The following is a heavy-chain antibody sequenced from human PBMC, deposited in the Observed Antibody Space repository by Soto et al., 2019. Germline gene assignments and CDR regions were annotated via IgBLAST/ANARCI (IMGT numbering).Heavy chain of an antibody. CDR2: ISYDGSNK. J-gene: IGHJ6*02. CDR3: ARGGYPYSYYYYYGMDV. Sequence: GGSLRLSCAASGFTFSSYAMHWVRQAPGKGLEWVAVISYDGSNKYYADSVKGRFTISRDNSKNTLYLQTNSLRAEDTAVYYCARGGYPYSYYYYYGMDVWGQGTTVTVSS. V-gene: IGHV3-30-3*01. D-gene: IGHD1-1*01. CDR1: GFTFSSYA.